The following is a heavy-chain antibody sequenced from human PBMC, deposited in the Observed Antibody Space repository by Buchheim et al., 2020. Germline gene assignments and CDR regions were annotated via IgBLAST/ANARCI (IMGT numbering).Heavy chain of an antibody. CDR2: IYYSGST. V-gene: IGHV4-31*03. D-gene: IGHD2-2*01. CDR3: ARVKGYCSSTSCPMGWFDP. CDR1: RGSISSGGYY. J-gene: IGHJ5*02. Sequence: VQLQESGPGLVKPSQTLSLTCIVSRGSISSGGYYWSWIRQPPGKGLEWIGYIYYSGSTYYTPSLKSRVTISSDTSQNHFSQKLSSVTAADTAVYYCARVKGYCSSTSCPMGWFDPWGQGTL.